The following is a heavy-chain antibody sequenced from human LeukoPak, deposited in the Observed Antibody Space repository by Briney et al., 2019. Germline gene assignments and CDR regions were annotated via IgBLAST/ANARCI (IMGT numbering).Heavy chain of an antibody. V-gene: IGHV1-2*02. D-gene: IGHD3-3*01. Sequence: ASVKVSCKASGGTFSSYAISWVRQAPGQGLEWMGWINPNSGGTNYAQKFQGRVTMTRDTSISTAYMELSRLRSDDTAVYYCARDRVGDYDFWSGYPDAFDIWGQGTMVTVSS. J-gene: IGHJ3*02. CDR1: GGTFSSYA. CDR3: ARDRVGDYDFWSGYPDAFDI. CDR2: INPNSGGT.